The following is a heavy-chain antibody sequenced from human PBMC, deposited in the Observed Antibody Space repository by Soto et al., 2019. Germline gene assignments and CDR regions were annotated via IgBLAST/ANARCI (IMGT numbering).Heavy chain of an antibody. Sequence: EVQLVESGGGLVQPGGSLRLSCTVSGFSLSTYWMSWVRQAPGKGLEWVANIIQDGSEKQYVDSVKGRFTISRDNAKNSVDLQMNGLRAEDTAVYYCGRGHSAPDHWGQGTLVTVSS. CDR1: GFSLSTYW. V-gene: IGHV3-7*01. J-gene: IGHJ4*02. CDR3: GRGHSAPDH. CDR2: IIQDGSEK.